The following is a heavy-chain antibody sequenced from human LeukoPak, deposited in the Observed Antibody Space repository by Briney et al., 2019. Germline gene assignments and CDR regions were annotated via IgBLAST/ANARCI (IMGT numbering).Heavy chain of an antibody. CDR2: IYYSGST. D-gene: IGHD3-9*01. Sequence: SETLSLTCTVSGGSISSYYWSWIRQPPGKGLAWIGYIYYSGSTNYNPSLKSRVTISVDTSKNQFSLKLSSVTAADTAVYHCARAGQYYDILTGSIYYYYGIDVWGNGTTVTVSS. V-gene: IGHV4-59*01. J-gene: IGHJ6*04. CDR1: GGSISSYY. CDR3: ARAGQYYDILTGSIYYYYGIDV.